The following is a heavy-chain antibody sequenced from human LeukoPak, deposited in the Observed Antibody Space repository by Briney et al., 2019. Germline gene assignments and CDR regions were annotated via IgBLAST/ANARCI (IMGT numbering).Heavy chain of an antibody. CDR3: ARDLHGIFLP. D-gene: IGHD2-15*01. J-gene: IGHJ3*01. Sequence: PGGSLRLSCSASGFTVSSNYMSWVRQAPGKGLEWVSVIYSGGSTYYADSVKGRFTSSRDNSKNTLYLQMNSLRAEDTAVYYRARDLHGIFLPWGQGTMVTVSS. CDR2: IYSGGST. V-gene: IGHV3-66*01. CDR1: GFTVSSNY.